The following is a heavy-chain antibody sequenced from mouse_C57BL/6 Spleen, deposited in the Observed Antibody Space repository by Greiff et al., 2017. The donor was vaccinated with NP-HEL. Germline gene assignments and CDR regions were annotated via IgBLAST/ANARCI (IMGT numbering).Heavy chain of an antibody. V-gene: IGHV1-42*01. CDR2: INPSTGGT. Sequence: VQLQQSGPELVKPGASVKISCKASGYSFTGYYMNWVKQSPEKSLEWIGEINPSTGGTTYNQKFKAKATLTVDKSSSTAYMQLKSLTSEDSAVYYCARGSNYPYYYAMDYWGQGTSVTVSS. CDR3: ARGSNYPYYYAMDY. J-gene: IGHJ4*01. D-gene: IGHD2-5*01. CDR1: GYSFTGYY.